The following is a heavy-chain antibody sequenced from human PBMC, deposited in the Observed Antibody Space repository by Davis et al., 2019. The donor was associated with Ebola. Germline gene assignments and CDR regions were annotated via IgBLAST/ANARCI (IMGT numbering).Heavy chain of an antibody. V-gene: IGHV1-18*04. CDR2: ISGYNGNT. CDR3: ARDGTYYIGHCVSTSCFGVDY. CDR1: GYMFTNYG. J-gene: IGHJ4*02. D-gene: IGHD2-2*01. Sequence: ASVQVSCKASGYMFTNYGISWVRQAPGQGLEWMGWISGYNGNTDYAQTVQGRVSMTTDTSTSKAYMELRSLRSDDTAVYYCARDGTYYIGHCVSTSCFGVDYWGQGTLVTVSS.